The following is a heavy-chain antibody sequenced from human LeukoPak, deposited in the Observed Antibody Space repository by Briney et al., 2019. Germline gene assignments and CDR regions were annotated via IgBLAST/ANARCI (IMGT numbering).Heavy chain of an antibody. CDR1: AFIFSGHW. D-gene: IGHD1-26*01. CDR2: ISGGGGST. V-gene: IGHV3-23*01. Sequence: GGSLRLSCEGSAFIFSGHWMNWVRQTPGKGLEWVSTISGGGGSTYYADSVKGRFTISRDNSKNTLYLQVNSLRAEDTAVYYCAKGGKWDVTPFDYWGQGTLVTVSS. J-gene: IGHJ4*02. CDR3: AKGGKWDVTPFDY.